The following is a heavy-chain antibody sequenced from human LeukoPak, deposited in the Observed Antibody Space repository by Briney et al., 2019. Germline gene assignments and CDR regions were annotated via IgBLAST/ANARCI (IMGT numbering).Heavy chain of an antibody. V-gene: IGHV1-69*13. CDR2: IIPISGTA. CDR1: GGTFNNHA. Sequence: SVEVSCKASGGTFNNHAISWVRQAPGQGLEWMGVIIPISGTANYAQKFQGRVTITADESTSTVYMELSSLTSEDTAVYYCARWAGESSSWYPALFDYWGQGTLVTVSS. D-gene: IGHD6-13*01. CDR3: ARWAGESSSWYPALFDY. J-gene: IGHJ4*02.